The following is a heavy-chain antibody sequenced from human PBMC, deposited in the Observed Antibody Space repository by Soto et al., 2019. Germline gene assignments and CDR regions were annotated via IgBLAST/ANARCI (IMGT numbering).Heavy chain of an antibody. CDR2: INHSGST. Sequence: SETLSLTCTVSGGSISSSSYYWGWIRQPPGKGLEWIGEINHSGSTNYNPSLKGRVTISVDTSKNQFSLKLSSVTAADTAVYYCARGGGPVLRYFDWLPMQPYYFDYWGQGTLVTVSS. V-gene: IGHV4-39*07. CDR3: ARGGGPVLRYFDWLPMQPYYFDY. D-gene: IGHD3-9*01. CDR1: GGSISSSSYY. J-gene: IGHJ4*02.